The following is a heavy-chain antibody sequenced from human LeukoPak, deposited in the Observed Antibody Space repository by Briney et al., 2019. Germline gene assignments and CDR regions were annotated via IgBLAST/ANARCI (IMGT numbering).Heavy chain of an antibody. Sequence: GGSLSLSGAASGFTFSSYSMTWVRQAPGKGLEWVAVISYDGSNKYYADSVKGRFTISRDNSKNTLYLQMNSLRAEDTAVYYCARDLCTTVTNYWGQGTLVTVSS. CDR3: ARDLCTTVTNY. CDR1: GFTFSSYS. V-gene: IGHV3-30*03. CDR2: ISYDGSNK. J-gene: IGHJ4*02. D-gene: IGHD4-17*01.